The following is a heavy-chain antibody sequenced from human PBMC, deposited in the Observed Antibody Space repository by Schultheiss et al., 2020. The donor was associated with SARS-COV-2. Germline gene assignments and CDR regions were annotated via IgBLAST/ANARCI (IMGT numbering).Heavy chain of an antibody. Sequence: ASVKVSCKASGGTFSSYAISWVRQAPGQGLEWMGGISAYNGNTNYAQKLQGRVTMTTDTSTSTAYMELSSLRSEDTAVYYCARGIVVAPGIDHLGQGTLVTVSS. V-gene: IGHV1-18*01. CDR3: ARGIVVAPGIDH. CDR1: GGTFSSYA. D-gene: IGHD1-26*01. CDR2: ISAYNGNT. J-gene: IGHJ4*02.